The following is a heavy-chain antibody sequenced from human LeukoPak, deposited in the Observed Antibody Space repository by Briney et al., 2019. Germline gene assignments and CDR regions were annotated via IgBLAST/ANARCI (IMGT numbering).Heavy chain of an antibody. CDR1: GFTFRSYA. CDR2: ISGSGGST. Sequence: PGGSLRLSCAASGFTFRSYAMSWVRRAPGKGLEWVSVISGSGGSTYYADSVKGRFTISRDNSKNTLYLQMNSLRAEDTAVYYCAKDSWYYYDSSGLTTWGQGALVTVSS. D-gene: IGHD3-22*01. V-gene: IGHV3-23*01. CDR3: AKDSWYYYDSSGLTT. J-gene: IGHJ4*02.